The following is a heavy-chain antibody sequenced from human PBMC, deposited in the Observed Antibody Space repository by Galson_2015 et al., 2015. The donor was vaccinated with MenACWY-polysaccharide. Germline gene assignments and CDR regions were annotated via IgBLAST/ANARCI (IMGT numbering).Heavy chain of an antibody. CDR2: INPNSGGT. CDR1: GYTFTGYY. V-gene: IGHV1-2*06. D-gene: IGHD2-2*01. Sequence: SVKVSCKASGYTFTGYYVHWVRQAPGQGLEWMGRINPNSGGTNYAQKFQGRVTMTRDTSISTAYMELSRLRSDDTAVYYCARGCDVYCSKLEFDPWGQGTLVTVSS. J-gene: IGHJ5*02. CDR3: ARGCDVYCSKLEFDP.